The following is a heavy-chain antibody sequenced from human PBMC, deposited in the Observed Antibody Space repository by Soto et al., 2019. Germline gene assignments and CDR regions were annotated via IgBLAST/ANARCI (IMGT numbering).Heavy chain of an antibody. Sequence: GGSLRLSCAASGFTFSNLAMSWVRQAPGKGLEWVSAIRASGGGNTYYADSVKGRFTISRDNSKNTLFLHMNSLRAEDTAVYYCAKAHNWNFDPWGQGTLVTVSS. CDR1: GFTFSNLA. D-gene: IGHD1-20*01. J-gene: IGHJ5*02. CDR3: AKAHNWNFDP. CDR2: IRASGGGNT. V-gene: IGHV3-23*01.